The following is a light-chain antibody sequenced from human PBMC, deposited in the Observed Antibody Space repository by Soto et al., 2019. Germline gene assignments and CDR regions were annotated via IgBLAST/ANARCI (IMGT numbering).Light chain of an antibody. CDR3: QQYDNWPPIT. CDR1: QSISTN. CDR2: GAS. J-gene: IGKJ5*01. Sequence: DIVLTQSPATLSVSSGDGATFSCSASQSISTNLAWYQQKPGQAPRLLIYGASTRAAGIPARFRGSRSGTEFTLTICSLQSEDFAVYYCQQYDNWPPITFGQGTRLEIK. V-gene: IGKV3-15*01.